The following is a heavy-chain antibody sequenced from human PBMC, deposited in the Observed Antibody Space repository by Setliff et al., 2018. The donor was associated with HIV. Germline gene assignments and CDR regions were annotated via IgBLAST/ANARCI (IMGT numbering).Heavy chain of an antibody. Sequence: PGGSLRLSCAASGFSFGAYWMNWVRQAPGKGLEWVANIKPDGSEKYYVDSVKGRFTISRDNAKNSLYLQMNSLRAEDTAVYCCAKDGNWGQGTLVTVSS. CDR2: IKPDGSEK. D-gene: IGHD2-15*01. V-gene: IGHV3-7*01. J-gene: IGHJ4*02. CDR3: AKDGN. CDR1: GFSFGAYW.